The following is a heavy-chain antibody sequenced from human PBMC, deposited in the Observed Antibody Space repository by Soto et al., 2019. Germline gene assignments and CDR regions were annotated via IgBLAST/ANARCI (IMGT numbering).Heavy chain of an antibody. V-gene: IGHV4-59*01. D-gene: IGHD3-16*02. CDR1: GGSISSYY. Sequence: SETLSLTCTVSGGSISSYYWSWIRQPPGKGLEWIGYIYYSGSTNYNPSLKSRVTISVDTSKNQFSLKLSSVTAADTAVYYCARFNSDWGSYRFDYWGQGTLVTVSS. CDR3: ARFNSDWGSYRFDY. CDR2: IYYSGST. J-gene: IGHJ4*02.